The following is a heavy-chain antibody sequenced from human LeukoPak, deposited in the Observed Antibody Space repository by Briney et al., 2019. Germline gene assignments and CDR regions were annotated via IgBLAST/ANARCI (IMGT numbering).Heavy chain of an antibody. D-gene: IGHD6-19*01. J-gene: IGHJ4*02. Sequence: GGSLRLSCAASGFTFSGYWMSWVRQAPGKGLEWVANIKQDGSEKYYVDSVKGRFTISRDNAKNSLYLQMNSLRAEDTAVYYCARVSSGPQDYWGQGTLVTVSS. CDR3: ARVSSGPQDY. CDR1: GFTFSGYW. V-gene: IGHV3-7*01. CDR2: IKQDGSEK.